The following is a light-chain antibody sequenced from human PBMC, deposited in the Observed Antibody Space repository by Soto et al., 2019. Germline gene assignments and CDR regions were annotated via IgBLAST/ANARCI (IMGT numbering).Light chain of an antibody. J-gene: IGKJ1*01. CDR2: DAS. CDR1: QSISSW. CDR3: QQYNSYPL. Sequence: SVGDRVTITCRASQSISSWLAWYQQKPGKAPKLLIYDASSLESGVPSGFSGSGSGTEFTLTISSLQPDDFATYYCQQYNSYPLFGQGTKEDIK. V-gene: IGKV1-5*01.